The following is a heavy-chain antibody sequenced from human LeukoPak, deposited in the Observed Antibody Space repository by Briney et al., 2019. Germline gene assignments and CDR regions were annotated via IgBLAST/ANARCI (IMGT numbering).Heavy chain of an antibody. J-gene: IGHJ6*02. CDR3: ARRGYNTYFYYGLAV. Sequence: ASVKVSCKASGGTFTSYAISWVRQAPGQGLEWMGGIIPIFGTANYAQKFQGRATITADESTSTAYMELRSLGSDDTAVYYCARRGYNTYFYYGLAVWGQGTTVTVSS. CDR2: IIPIFGTA. CDR1: GGTFTSYA. V-gene: IGHV1-69*13. D-gene: IGHD5-24*01.